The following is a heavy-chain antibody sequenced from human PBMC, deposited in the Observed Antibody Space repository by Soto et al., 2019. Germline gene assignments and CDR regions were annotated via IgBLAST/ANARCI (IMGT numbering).Heavy chain of an antibody. J-gene: IGHJ6*02. CDR1: GCNCVTHA. CDR2: ISDTGRGT. Sequence: PGGSIRLSCAAAGCNCVTHAVSRVRQAPEKGLEWVSTISDTGRGTYYADSVKGRFTISRDDSENTVSLQMNSLRAEDSAIYYCAKTFLKTGSVPYYYSWDVWGQGTTVTVSS. CDR3: AKTFLKTGSVPYYYSWDV. V-gene: IGHV3-23*01. D-gene: IGHD5-12*01.